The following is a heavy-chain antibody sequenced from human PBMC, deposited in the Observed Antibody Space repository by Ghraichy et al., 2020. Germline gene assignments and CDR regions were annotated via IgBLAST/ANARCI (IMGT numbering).Heavy chain of an antibody. D-gene: IGHD6-19*01. CDR3: ARPSYNSGWYFDY. CDR2: IYYSGST. V-gene: IGHV4-59*01. J-gene: IGHJ4*02. CDR1: GGSISNYY. Sequence: SETLSLTCTVSGGSISNYYWSWIRQPPGKGLEWIGYIYYSGSTDYNPSLKSRDTISVDTSKNQFSLKLSSVTAADTAVYYCARPSYNSGWYFDYWGQGTLVTVSS.